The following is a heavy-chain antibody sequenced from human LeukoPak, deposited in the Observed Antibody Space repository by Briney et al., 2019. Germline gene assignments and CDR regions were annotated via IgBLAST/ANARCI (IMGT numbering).Heavy chain of an antibody. CDR3: ARLRYFDWLLWPSGFDY. Sequence: PSETLSLTCTVSGGSISSSSYYWGWIRQPPGKGLEWIGSIYYSGSTYYNPSLKSRVTISVDTSKNQFSLKLSSVTAADTAVCYCARLRYFDWLLWPSGFDYWGQGTLVTVSS. V-gene: IGHV4-39*01. D-gene: IGHD3-9*01. CDR1: GGSISSSSYY. J-gene: IGHJ4*02. CDR2: IYYSGST.